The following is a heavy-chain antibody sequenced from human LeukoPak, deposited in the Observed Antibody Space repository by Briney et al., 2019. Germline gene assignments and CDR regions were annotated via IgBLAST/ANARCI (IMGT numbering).Heavy chain of an antibody. Sequence: ASVKVSCKASGYTFTGYYMHWVRQAPGQGLEWMGWINPNSGGTKYAQKFQGRVTMTRDTSISTAYMELSRLRSDDTAVYYCASSITIFSGGAFDIWGQGTMVTVSS. V-gene: IGHV1-2*02. D-gene: IGHD3-9*01. CDR3: ASSITIFSGGAFDI. J-gene: IGHJ3*02. CDR2: INPNSGGT. CDR1: GYTFTGYY.